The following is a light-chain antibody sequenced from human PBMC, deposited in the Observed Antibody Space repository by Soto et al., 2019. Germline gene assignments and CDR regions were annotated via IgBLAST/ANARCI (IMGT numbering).Light chain of an antibody. V-gene: IGKV3-15*01. J-gene: IGKJ1*01. CDR1: QSVSSN. Sequence: EIVMTQSPATLSVSPGERATLSCRASQSVSSNLAWYQQKPGQAPRLLIYGASTRATGIPARFSGSGSGTAFTLTISSLQCEEFAVYYCQQYNNWPETVGQGTKV. CDR3: QQYNNWPET. CDR2: GAS.